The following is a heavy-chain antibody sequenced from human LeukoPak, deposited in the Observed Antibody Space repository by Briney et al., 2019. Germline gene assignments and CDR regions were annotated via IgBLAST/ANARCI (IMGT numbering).Heavy chain of an antibody. Sequence: ASVKVSCKASGGTFSGYAISWVRQAPGQGLEWMGGIIPIFGTANYAQKFQGRVTMTTDTSTSTAYMELRSLRSDDTAVYYCARVPWGDAFDIWGQGTMVTVSS. V-gene: IGHV1-69*05. CDR2: IIPIFGTA. CDR3: ARVPWGDAFDI. D-gene: IGHD7-27*01. CDR1: GGTFSGYA. J-gene: IGHJ3*02.